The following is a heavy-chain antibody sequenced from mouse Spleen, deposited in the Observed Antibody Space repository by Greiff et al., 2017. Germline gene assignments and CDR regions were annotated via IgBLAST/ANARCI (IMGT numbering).Heavy chain of an antibody. J-gene: IGHJ3*01. CDR2: INPNNGGT. D-gene: IGHD2-1*01. CDR1: GYTFTDYN. CDR3: ATEGYGNYGGGLFAY. V-gene: IGHV1-22*01. Sequence: EVQLQQSGPELVKPGASVKMSCKASGYTFTDYNMHWVKQSHGKSLEWIGYINPNNGGTSYNQKFKGKATLTVNKSSSTAYMELRSLTSEDSAVYYCATEGYGNYGGGLFAYWGQGTLVTVSA.